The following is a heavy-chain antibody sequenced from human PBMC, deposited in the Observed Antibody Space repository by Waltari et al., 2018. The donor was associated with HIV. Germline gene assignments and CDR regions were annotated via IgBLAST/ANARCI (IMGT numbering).Heavy chain of an antibody. D-gene: IGHD4-4*01. V-gene: IGHV1-69*01. J-gene: IGHJ4*02. CDR1: GATFSNSA. Sequence: QIQLVQSEAEVKRLGSSVRISCKSSGATFSNSALNWIRQTPGQGLEWVGGIVPTFGTPNYGQTFQGRVTMTADDSSMTAYMELRSLTFEDTAVYYCARTTDYRDAYVDLWGQGTLVIVSS. CDR3: ARTTDYRDAYVDL. CDR2: IVPTFGTP.